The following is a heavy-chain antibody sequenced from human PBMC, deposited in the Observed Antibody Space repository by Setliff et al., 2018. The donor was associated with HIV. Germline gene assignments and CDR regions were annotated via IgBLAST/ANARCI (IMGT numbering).Heavy chain of an antibody. CDR3: VRQGPGGSPPHFGD. CDR2: IYGSGRT. CDR1: GVSISNYY. D-gene: IGHD3-10*01. Sequence: SETLSLTCTVSGVSISNYYWSWIRQPPGTGLEWIGYIYGSGRTFYNPSLKSRVAISADTSKGQFSLRLSYVTAADTAVYYCVRQGPGGSPPHFGDWGEGTLVTVSS. J-gene: IGHJ4*02. V-gene: IGHV4-59*08.